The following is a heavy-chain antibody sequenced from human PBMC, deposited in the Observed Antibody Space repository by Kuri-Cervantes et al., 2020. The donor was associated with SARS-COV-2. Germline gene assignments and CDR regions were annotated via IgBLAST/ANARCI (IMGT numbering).Heavy chain of an antibody. J-gene: IGHJ1*01. V-gene: IGHV3-48*01. CDR2: ISDDGTTT. Sequence: GGSLRLSCGASGFIFSGYSMNWVRQAPGKGLEWVSYISDDGTTTHYADSVKGRFTISRDDSKNTAYLQMNSLKTEDTAVYYCAKSSSGSYVHFQHWGQGTLVTVSS. CDR3: AKSSSGSYVHFQH. CDR1: GFIFSGYS. D-gene: IGHD1-26*01.